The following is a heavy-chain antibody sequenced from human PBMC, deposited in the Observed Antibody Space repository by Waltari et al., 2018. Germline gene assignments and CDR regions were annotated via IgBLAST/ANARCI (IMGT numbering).Heavy chain of an antibody. V-gene: IGHV4-39*01. J-gene: IGHJ3*02. CDR2: IYYSGRT. D-gene: IGHD3-22*01. Sequence: QLQLQESGPGLVKPSETLSLTCTVSGGSISSSSYYWGWIRQPPGKGLEWIGSIYYSGRTYDNPSLKSRVTISVDTSKNQFSLKLSSVTAADTAVYYCARPEASTYYYDSSGYYAFDIWGQGTMVTVSS. CDR1: GGSISSSSYY. CDR3: ARPEASTYYYDSSGYYAFDI.